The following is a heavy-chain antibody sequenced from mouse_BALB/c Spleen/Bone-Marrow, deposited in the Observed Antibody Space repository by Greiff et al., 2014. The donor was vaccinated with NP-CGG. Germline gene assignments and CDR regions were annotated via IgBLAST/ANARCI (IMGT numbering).Heavy chain of an antibody. J-gene: IGHJ2*01. CDR1: GFNIKDTY. CDR3: VRAARTFDY. Sequence: EVQLQQSGAELVKPGASVKLSCTASGFNIKDTYIHWVKQRPEQGLEWIGRIDPANADTKYGPKFQGKATITADTSSNTVYLQFISLTSEDPAIYYCVRAARTFDYWGQGTTLTVSS. V-gene: IGHV14-3*02. CDR2: IDPANADT. D-gene: IGHD3-1*01.